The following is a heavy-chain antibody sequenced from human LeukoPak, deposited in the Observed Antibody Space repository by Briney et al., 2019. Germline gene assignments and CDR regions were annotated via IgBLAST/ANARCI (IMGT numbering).Heavy chain of an antibody. J-gene: IGHJ4*02. CDR2: TYYSGST. D-gene: IGHD6-19*01. CDR3: ARGQWLANNFDY. Sequence: SETLSLTCTVSGGSISSSSYYWGWIRQPPGKGLEWIGSTYYSGSTYYNPSLKSRVTISVDTSKNQFSLKLSSVTAADTAVYYCARGQWLANNFDYWGQGTLVTVS. V-gene: IGHV4-39*01. CDR1: GGSISSSSYY.